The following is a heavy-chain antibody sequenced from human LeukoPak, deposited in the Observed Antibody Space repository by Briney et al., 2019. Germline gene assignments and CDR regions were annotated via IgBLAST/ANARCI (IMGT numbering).Heavy chain of an antibody. Sequence: SETLSLTCTVSVGSIRSYYWSWIRQPRGKGLEWIGYIYYSGSTNYNPSLKSRVTISIDTSKNQFSLKLSSVTAADTAMYYCAGHYGSRFDFWGQGTLVTVSS. J-gene: IGHJ4*02. CDR1: VGSIRSYY. D-gene: IGHD3-10*01. V-gene: IGHV4-59*01. CDR2: IYYSGST. CDR3: AGHYGSRFDF.